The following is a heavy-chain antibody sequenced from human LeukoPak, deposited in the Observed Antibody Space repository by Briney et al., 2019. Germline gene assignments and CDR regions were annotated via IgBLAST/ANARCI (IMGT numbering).Heavy chain of an antibody. D-gene: IGHD3-22*01. CDR3: ARVPYYYDSSGYYSGNAFDI. J-gene: IGHJ3*02. V-gene: IGHV4-61*01. CDR1: GGSISSGSYY. Sequence: SETLSLTCTVSGGSISSGSYYWSWIRQPPGKGLEWIGYIYYSGSTNYNPSLKSRVTISVDTSKNQFSLKLSSVTAADTAVYYCARVPYYYDSSGYYSGNAFDIWGQGTMVTVSS. CDR2: IYYSGST.